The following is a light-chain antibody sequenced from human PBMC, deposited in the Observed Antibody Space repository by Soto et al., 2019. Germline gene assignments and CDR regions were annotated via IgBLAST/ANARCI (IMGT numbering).Light chain of an antibody. J-gene: IGLJ2*01. CDR3: SSYAVSCYAV. CDR1: SSDIGGYNH. V-gene: IGLV2-11*01. Sequence: QSALTQPRSVSGSPGQSVTIPCTGTSSDIGGYNHVSWYQQHPGKAPKLIIYDVIKRPSGVPDRFSGSKSGNTASLTISGLQAEDEADYYCSSYAVSCYAVFGGGTKLTVL. CDR2: DVI.